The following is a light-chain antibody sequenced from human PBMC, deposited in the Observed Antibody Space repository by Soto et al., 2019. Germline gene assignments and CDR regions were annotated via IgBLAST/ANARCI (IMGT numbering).Light chain of an antibody. CDR2: GAS. CDR1: QSVSSN. CDR3: QQYNNWRT. J-gene: IGKJ1*01. V-gene: IGKV3-15*01. Sequence: EIVMTQSPDTLSLSPGERATITRRASQSVSSNLAWYQQKPGQAPRLLIYGASTRATGIPARFSGCGSGTEFTLTFSSLQSEDFAVYYCQQYNNWRTFGEGTKV.